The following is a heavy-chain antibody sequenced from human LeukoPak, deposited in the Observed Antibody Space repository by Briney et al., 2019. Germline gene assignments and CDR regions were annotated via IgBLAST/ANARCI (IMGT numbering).Heavy chain of an antibody. CDR1: GDSVSSNSAA. CDR2: TYYRSKWYN. V-gene: IGHV6-1*01. D-gene: IGHD6-13*01. Sequence: SQTLSLTCAISGDSVSSNSAAWNWIRQSPSRGLEWLGRTYYRSKWYNDYAVSVKSQITINPDTSKNQFSLQLNSVTPEDTAVYYCARGIAAAGTQTYYFDYWGQGTLVTVSS. J-gene: IGHJ4*02. CDR3: ARGIAAAGTQTYYFDY.